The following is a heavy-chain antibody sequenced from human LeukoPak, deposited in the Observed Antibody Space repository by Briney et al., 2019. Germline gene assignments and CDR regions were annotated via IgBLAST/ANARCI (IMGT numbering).Heavy chain of an antibody. Sequence: SETLSLTCAVYGGSFSGYYWSWIRQPPGKGLEWIGEINHSGSTNYNPSLKCRVTISVDTSKNQFSLKLSSVTAADTAVYYCARDYGGNLDYWGQGTLVTVSS. CDR1: GGSFSGYY. V-gene: IGHV4-34*01. CDR2: INHSGST. CDR3: ARDYGGNLDY. D-gene: IGHD4-23*01. J-gene: IGHJ4*02.